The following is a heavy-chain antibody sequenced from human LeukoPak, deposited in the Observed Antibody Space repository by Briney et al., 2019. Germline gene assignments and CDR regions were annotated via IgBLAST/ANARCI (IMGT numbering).Heavy chain of an antibody. Sequence: GGSLRLSCAASGFTFSSYAMSWVRQAPGKGLEWVSVIYSGGSTYYADSVKGRYTISRDNSKNTLYLQMNSLRAEDTAVYYCARDQYYYDSSGYSAYYGMDVWGQGTTVTVSS. V-gene: IGHV3-66*01. D-gene: IGHD3-22*01. CDR3: ARDQYYYDSSGYSAYYGMDV. CDR1: GFTFSSYA. CDR2: IYSGGST. J-gene: IGHJ6*02.